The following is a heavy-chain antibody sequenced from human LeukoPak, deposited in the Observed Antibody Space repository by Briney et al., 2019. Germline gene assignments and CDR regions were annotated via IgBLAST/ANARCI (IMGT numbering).Heavy chain of an antibody. CDR2: ISGIGGST. Sequence: GGSLRLSCAASGFTFSSYAMSWVRQAPGKGLECFSGISGIGGSTYYADSVKGRFTISRDNSKNTLYLQMNSLRAEDTAVYYCAKKRVAVAGTHYFDYWGQGTLVTVSS. CDR1: GFTFSSYA. V-gene: IGHV3-23*01. CDR3: AKKRVAVAGTHYFDY. J-gene: IGHJ4*02. D-gene: IGHD6-19*01.